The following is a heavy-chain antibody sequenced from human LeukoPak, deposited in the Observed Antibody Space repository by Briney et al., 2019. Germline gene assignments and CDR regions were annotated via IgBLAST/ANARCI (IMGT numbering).Heavy chain of an antibody. CDR3: AKDATVTRRRTNKDAFDI. V-gene: IGHV3-13*01. Sequence: GGSLRLSCAASGFTFSSYDMHWVRQATGKGLEWVSAIGTAGDTYYPGSVKGRFTISRENAKNSLYLQMNSLRAGDTAVYYCAKDATVTRRRTNKDAFDIWGQGTMVTVSS. J-gene: IGHJ3*02. CDR2: IGTAGDT. D-gene: IGHD4-17*01. CDR1: GFTFSSYD.